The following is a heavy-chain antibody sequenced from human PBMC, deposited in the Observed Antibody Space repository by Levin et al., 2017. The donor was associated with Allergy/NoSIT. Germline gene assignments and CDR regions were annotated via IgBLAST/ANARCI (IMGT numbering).Heavy chain of an antibody. CDR1: GYTFTSYG. CDR3: ARDFVAARPGGWFDP. Sequence: GASVKVSCKASGYTFTSYGISWVRQAPGQGLEWMGWISAYNGNTNYAQKLQGRVTMTTDTSTSTAYMELRSLRSDDTAVYYCARDFVAARPGGWFDPWGQGTLVTVSS. D-gene: IGHD6-6*01. CDR2: ISAYNGNT. V-gene: IGHV1-18*01. J-gene: IGHJ5*02.